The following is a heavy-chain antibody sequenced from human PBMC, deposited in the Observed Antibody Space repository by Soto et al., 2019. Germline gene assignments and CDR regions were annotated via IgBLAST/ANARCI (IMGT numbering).Heavy chain of an antibody. V-gene: IGHV4-31*03. J-gene: IGHJ6*02. CDR2: IYYSGRT. CDR1: GGSISSGGYY. CDR3: ASLTTVTTFDYYYYGMDV. D-gene: IGHD4-17*01. Sequence: SETLSLTCTVSGGSISSGGYYWSWIRQHPGKGLEWIGYIYYSGRTYYNPSLKSRVTIPVDTSKNQFSLKLSSVTAADTAVYYCASLTTVTTFDYYYYGMDVWGQGTTVTVSS.